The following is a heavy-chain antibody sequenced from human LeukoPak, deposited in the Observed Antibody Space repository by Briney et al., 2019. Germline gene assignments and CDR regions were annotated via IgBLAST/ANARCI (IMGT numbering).Heavy chain of an antibody. V-gene: IGHV1-18*01. D-gene: IGHD2-15*01. CDR2: ISAYNGST. CDR1: GYTFTSYG. CDR3: ARDPGAVTLEH. J-gene: IGHJ4*02. Sequence: ASVKVSCKASGYTFTSYGISWVRQAPGQGPEWMGYISAYNGSTNYAQKVQGRVTLTTDTSRSTAYMELRSLRSDDTAVYYCARDPGAVTLEHWGQGTLVTVSS.